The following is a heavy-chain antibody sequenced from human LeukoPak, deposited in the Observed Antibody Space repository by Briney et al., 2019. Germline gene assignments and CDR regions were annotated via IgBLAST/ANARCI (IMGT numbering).Heavy chain of an antibody. J-gene: IGHJ4*02. V-gene: IGHV5-51*01. CDR3: TAIYYCARHSRGYSSGWNIDY. Sequence: GESLKISCKGSGYTFTNYWIAWVRQMPGKGLEWMGIIYPGDSDTRYSPSFQGQVTISADKSIDTAYLQWSTLKASDTAMASDTAIYYCARHSRGYSSGWNIDYWGQGTLVTVSS. CDR1: GYTFTNYW. CDR2: IYPGDSDT. D-gene: IGHD6-19*01.